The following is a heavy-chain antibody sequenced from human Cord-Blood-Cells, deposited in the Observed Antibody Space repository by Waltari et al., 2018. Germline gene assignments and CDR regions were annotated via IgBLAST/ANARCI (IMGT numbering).Heavy chain of an antibody. Sequence: QVQLVQSGAEVKKPGSSVKVSCKASGGTFSSYAISWVRQAPGQGLAWMGGIIPIFGTANYAQKFQGMVTITADESTGTAYMELSSLRSEDTAVYYCASGYSYGYSDYYYGMDVWGQGTTVTVSS. CDR3: ASGYSYGYSDYYYGMDV. J-gene: IGHJ6*02. CDR1: GGTFSSYA. V-gene: IGHV1-69*12. D-gene: IGHD5-18*01. CDR2: IIPIFGTA.